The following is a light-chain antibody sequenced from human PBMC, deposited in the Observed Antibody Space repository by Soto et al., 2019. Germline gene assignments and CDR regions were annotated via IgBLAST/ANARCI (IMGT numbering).Light chain of an antibody. J-gene: IGKJ4*01. Sequence: EIVLKQSPATLSLYTGERATLSCRASQSVSRYLAWYQQKPGQAPRLLIYDASNRAAGIPARFSGSGSGADFTLTISSLEPADFAVYYCQQRSSWLTFGGGTKVDIK. CDR3: QQRSSWLT. CDR2: DAS. V-gene: IGKV3-11*01. CDR1: QSVSRY.